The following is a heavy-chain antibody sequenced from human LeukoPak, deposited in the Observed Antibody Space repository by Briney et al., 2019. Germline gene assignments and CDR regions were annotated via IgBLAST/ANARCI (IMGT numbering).Heavy chain of an antibody. CDR3: TTGRTRAFGGVIVPFDY. CDR2: IKSKTDGGTT. Sequence: SCKASGGTFSSYAISWVRQAPGKGLEWVGRIKSKTDGGTTDYAAPVKGRFTISRDDSKNTLYLQMNSLKTEDTAVYYCTTGRTRAFGGVIVPFDYWGQGTLVTVSS. J-gene: IGHJ4*02. D-gene: IGHD3-16*02. CDR1: GGTFSSYA. V-gene: IGHV3-15*01.